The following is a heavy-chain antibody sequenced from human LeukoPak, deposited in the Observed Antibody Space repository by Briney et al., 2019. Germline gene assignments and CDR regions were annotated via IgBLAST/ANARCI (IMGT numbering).Heavy chain of an antibody. CDR2: IKPDGSAE. J-gene: IGHJ4*02. D-gene: IGHD6-13*01. CDR3: AIIPRAAAGPSARSPFHY. Sequence: GGSLRLSCATSGFTFSSNWMSWVRHAPGRGLEWVANIKPDGSAEYYAASVKGRFTISRDNAKNSLYLQMNSLRAEDTAVYYCAIIPRAAAGPSARSPFHYWGQGTLVTVSS. V-gene: IGHV3-7*01. CDR1: GFTFSSNW.